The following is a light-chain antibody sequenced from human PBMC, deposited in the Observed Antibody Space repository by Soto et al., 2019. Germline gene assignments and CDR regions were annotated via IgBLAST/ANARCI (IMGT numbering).Light chain of an antibody. CDR3: KSYAGSNTYV. CDR1: KKDIGVYDF. V-gene: IGLV2-8*01. J-gene: IGLJ1*01. Sequence: LTQPPSASGSPGQSVTISCTGTKKDIGVYDFVSWYQHHPGKAPRLIIYEVVQRPSGVPDRFSGSKSGNTASLTVSGLQAADEADYFCKSYAGSNTYVFGSGTKVTVL. CDR2: EVV.